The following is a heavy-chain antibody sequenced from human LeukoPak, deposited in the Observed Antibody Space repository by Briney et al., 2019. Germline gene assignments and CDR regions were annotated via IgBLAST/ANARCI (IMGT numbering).Heavy chain of an antibody. CDR1: GFTFSSYA. V-gene: IGHV3-23*01. J-gene: IGHJ4*02. D-gene: IGHD1-26*01. Sequence: GGSLRLSCAASGFTFSSYAMHWVRQAPGKGLEWVSAISGSGGSTYYADSVKGRFTISRDNSKNTLYLQMNSLRAEDTAVYYCANGVSGSYSRFDYWGQGTLVTVSS. CDR2: ISGSGGST. CDR3: ANGVSGSYSRFDY.